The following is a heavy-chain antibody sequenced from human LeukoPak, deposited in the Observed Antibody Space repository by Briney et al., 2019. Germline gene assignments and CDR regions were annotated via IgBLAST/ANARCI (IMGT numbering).Heavy chain of an antibody. Sequence: PSETLSLTCAVYGGSFSGYYWSWIRQPPGKGLEWIGEINHSGSTNYNPSLKSRVTISVDTSKNQFSLKLSSVTAADTAVYYCARGLALDTAMATVAYWFDPWGQGTLVTVPS. J-gene: IGHJ5*02. CDR3: ARGLALDTAMATVAYWFDP. D-gene: IGHD5-18*01. V-gene: IGHV4-34*01. CDR2: INHSGST. CDR1: GGSFSGYY.